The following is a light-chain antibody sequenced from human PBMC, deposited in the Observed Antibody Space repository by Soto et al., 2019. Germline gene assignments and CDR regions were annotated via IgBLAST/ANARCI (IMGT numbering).Light chain of an antibody. CDR3: QQYGSSPTWT. V-gene: IGKV3-20*01. J-gene: IGKJ1*01. CDR2: GTS. CDR1: QSVNSNY. Sequence: TQSPSTLSASVGDRVTITCRASQSVNSNYLAWYQQKPGQAPRLLIYGTSSRATGIPDRFSGSGSGTDFTLTISRLEPEDFAVYYCQQYGSSPTWTFGQGTKVEIK.